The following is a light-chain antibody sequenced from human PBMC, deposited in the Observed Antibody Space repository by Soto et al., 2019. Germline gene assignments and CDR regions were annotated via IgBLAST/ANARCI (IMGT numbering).Light chain of an antibody. CDR2: GNN. J-gene: IGLJ2*01. V-gene: IGLV1-40*01. CDR3: QSYDSSLSGPV. CDR1: SSNIGAGYD. Sequence: QSVVTQPPPVSGAPGQRVTISCTGSSSNIGAGYDVHWYQQLPGTAPKLLIYGNNNRPSGVPDRFSGSKSGPSASLASTGLQAEDEADYYCQSYDSSLSGPVFGGGTKLTVL.